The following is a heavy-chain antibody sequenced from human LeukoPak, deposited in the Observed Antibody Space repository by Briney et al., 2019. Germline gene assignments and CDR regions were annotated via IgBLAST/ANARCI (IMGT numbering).Heavy chain of an antibody. Sequence: WGSLRLSCAASGFTFSSYAMSWVRQAPGKGLEWVSAISGSGGSTYYADSVKGRFTISRDNSKNTLYLQMNSLRAEDTAVYYCAKDRGSYFAFDIWGQGTMVTVSS. CDR3: AKDRGSYFAFDI. D-gene: IGHD1-26*01. CDR2: ISGSGGST. V-gene: IGHV3-23*01. J-gene: IGHJ3*02. CDR1: GFTFSSYA.